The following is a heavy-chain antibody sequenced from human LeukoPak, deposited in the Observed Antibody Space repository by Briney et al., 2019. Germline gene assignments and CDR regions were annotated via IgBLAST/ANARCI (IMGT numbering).Heavy chain of an antibody. CDR3: ARKLYYYDSSAAGWFDP. CDR1: GFTFSTSW. CDR2: IKQDGSET. V-gene: IGHV3-7*01. J-gene: IGHJ5*02. D-gene: IGHD3-22*01. Sequence: GGSLRFSXAASGFTFSTSWMTWVRQAPGKGLEWVANIKQDGSETYYVDSVKGRFTISRDNAKNSLYLQMNSLRAEDTAVYHCARKLYYYDSSAAGWFDPWGQGTLVTVSS.